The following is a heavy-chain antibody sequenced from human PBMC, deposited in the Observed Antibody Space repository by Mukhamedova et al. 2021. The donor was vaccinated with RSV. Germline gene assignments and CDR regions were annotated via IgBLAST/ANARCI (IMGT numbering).Heavy chain of an antibody. Sequence: PGTGLEWIGFIHTSGSSSYNPSLKSRVTMSVDRSTNHFSLNLKSVTAADTAVYFCAREGPYFYGMDVWCRGTSVTVSS. V-gene: IGHV4-31*02. CDR2: IHTSGSS. CDR3: AREGPYFYGMDV. J-gene: IGHJ6*02.